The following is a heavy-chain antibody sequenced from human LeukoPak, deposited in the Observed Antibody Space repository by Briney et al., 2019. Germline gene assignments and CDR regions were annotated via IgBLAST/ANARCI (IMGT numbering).Heavy chain of an antibody. V-gene: IGHV3-23*01. CDR2: ISSSGGST. Sequence: GGSLRLSCAASGFTFTNYAMSWVRQAPGKGLEWLSSISSSGGSTYYADSVKGRFTVSRDNSKNTLYLQMNSLRAEDTAVYYCAEEIWPTVTTPGWTYFDYWGQGALVTVSS. CDR1: GFTFTNYA. CDR3: AEEIWPTVTTPGWTYFDY. J-gene: IGHJ4*02. D-gene: IGHD4-17*01.